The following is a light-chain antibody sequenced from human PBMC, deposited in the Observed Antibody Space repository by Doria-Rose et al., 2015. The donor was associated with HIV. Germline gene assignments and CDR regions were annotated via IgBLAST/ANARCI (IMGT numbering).Light chain of an antibody. Sequence: TQSPGTLSLSPGERATLSCRASQSFSSTYSAWYQQKPGQAPSLLIYDGSTRATGIPDRFSASGYGTDFTLTINRLEPEDFALYYCHQYGTSWTFGQGTKVEI. V-gene: IGKV3-20*01. CDR1: QSFSSTY. CDR2: DGS. J-gene: IGKJ1*01. CDR3: HQYGTSWT.